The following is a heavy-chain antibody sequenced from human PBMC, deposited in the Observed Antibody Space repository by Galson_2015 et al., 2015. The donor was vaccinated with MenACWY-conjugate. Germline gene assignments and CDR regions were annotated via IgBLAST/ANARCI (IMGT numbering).Heavy chain of an antibody. V-gene: IGHV3-23*01. D-gene: IGHD4-17*01. Sequence: SLRLSCAASGCTFYTYTMSWVRQSPGKGLEWVAGIYGSGHRDTFYADSVKGRFTISRDESNNLVYLQMTSLRVEDTAVYYCAKDRHPDGVWNFDYWGQGILVTVSS. CDR2: IYGSGHRDT. CDR1: GCTFYTYT. CDR3: AKDRHPDGVWNFDY. J-gene: IGHJ4*02.